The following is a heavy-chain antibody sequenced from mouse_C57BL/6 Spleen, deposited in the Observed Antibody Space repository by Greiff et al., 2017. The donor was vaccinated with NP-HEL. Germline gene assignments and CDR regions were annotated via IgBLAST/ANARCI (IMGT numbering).Heavy chain of an antibody. CDR3: ARGYGTTVVGPFDY. Sequence: QVQLKQSGAGLARPGASVKLSCKASGYTFTSSGISWLKQRTGQGLEWIGEIYPRSGNTYYNEQFKGKATLTADKSSSTAYMELRSLTSEDSAVYFGARGYGTTVVGPFDYWGQGTTLTVSS. CDR1: GYTFTSSG. J-gene: IGHJ2*01. CDR2: IYPRSGNT. V-gene: IGHV1-81*01. D-gene: IGHD1-1*01.